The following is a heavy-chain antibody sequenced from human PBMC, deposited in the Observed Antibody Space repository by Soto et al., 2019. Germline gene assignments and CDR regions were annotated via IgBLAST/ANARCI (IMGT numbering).Heavy chain of an antibody. J-gene: IGHJ6*02. CDR1: GGTFSSYA. V-gene: IGHV1-69*13. Sequence: PSVRVSCKASGGTFSSYAISWVRQPPGQGLEWMGGIIPIFGTANYAQKFQGRVTITADESTSTAYMELSSLRSEDTAVYYCARELGYSYGPTLPAKTYYYYDGMDFWGQGTTVTGSS. CDR3: ARELGYSYGPTLPAKTYYYYDGMDF. CDR2: IIPIFGTA. D-gene: IGHD5-18*01.